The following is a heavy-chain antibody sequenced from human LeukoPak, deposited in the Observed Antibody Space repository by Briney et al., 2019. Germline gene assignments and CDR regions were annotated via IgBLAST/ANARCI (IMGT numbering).Heavy chain of an antibody. Sequence: ASVKVSCKASGGTFSSYAISWVRQAPGQGLEWMGRIIPILGIANYAQKFQGRVTITADKSTSTAYMELSSLRSEDTAVYYCASGYCSTTSCYVNPYFDYWGQGTLVTVSS. CDR1: GGTFSSYA. J-gene: IGHJ4*02. D-gene: IGHD2-2*03. V-gene: IGHV1-69*04. CDR3: ASGYCSTTSCYVNPYFDY. CDR2: IIPILGIA.